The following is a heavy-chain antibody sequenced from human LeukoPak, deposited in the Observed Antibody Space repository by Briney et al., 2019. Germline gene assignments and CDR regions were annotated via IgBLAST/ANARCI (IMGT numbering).Heavy chain of an antibody. Sequence: PGGSLRLSCAASGISFSRYWMSWVRQAPGKGLEGVATTDLDVSETYYVDSVKGRFTISRDNAKESLFLQMNSLRADDTAAYYCARENWATFDYWGQGALVTVSS. D-gene: IGHD7-27*01. V-gene: IGHV3-7*04. CDR2: TDLDVSET. J-gene: IGHJ4*02. CDR3: ARENWATFDY. CDR1: GISFSRYW.